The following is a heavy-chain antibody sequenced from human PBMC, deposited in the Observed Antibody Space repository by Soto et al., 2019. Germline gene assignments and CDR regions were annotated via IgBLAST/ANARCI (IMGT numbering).Heavy chain of an antibody. D-gene: IGHD3-16*02. CDR2: IIAIFGTE. CDR1: GGTFSSYA. CDR3: ARGLLRLGELSFTYYYYGMDV. J-gene: IGHJ6*02. V-gene: IGHV1-69*12. Sequence: QVQLVQSGAEVKKPGSSVKVSCKASGGTFSSYAISWVRQAPGQGLEWMGGIIAIFGTENYALKFQGRVTITADESTTTAYMELSSLRYEDTAVYYCARGLLRLGELSFTYYYYGMDVWGQGTTVTVSS.